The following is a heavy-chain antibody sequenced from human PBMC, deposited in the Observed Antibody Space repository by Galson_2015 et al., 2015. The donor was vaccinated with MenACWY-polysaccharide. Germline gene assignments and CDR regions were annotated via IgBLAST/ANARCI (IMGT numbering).Heavy chain of an antibody. CDR3: AKDFHNYGMDV. V-gene: IGHV3-21*01. CDR1: GFRITPYY. Sequence: SLRLSFAASGFRITPYYMSWVRQAPGRGLEWVSSISNSGSETQYTVSVRGRFTISRDTAKNSLFLQMNSLGVEDTAIYYCAKDFHNYGMDVWGHGTTVIVSS. CDR2: ISNSGSET. D-gene: IGHD3-3*01. J-gene: IGHJ6*02.